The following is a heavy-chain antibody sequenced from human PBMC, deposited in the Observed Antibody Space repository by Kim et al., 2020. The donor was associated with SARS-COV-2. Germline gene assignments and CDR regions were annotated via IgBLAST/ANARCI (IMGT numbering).Heavy chain of an antibody. D-gene: IGHD3-16*01. Sequence: ADSVKGRFTISRDNSKNTLYLQRNSLSAEDTAVYYCAPFMTIDHPPTFDYWGQGTLVTVSS. J-gene: IGHJ4*02. V-gene: IGHV3-23*01. CDR3: APFMTIDHPPTFDY.